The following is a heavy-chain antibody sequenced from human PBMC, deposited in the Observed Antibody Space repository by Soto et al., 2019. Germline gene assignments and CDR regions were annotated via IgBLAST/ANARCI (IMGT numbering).Heavy chain of an antibody. CDR3: ASKRAGSVGGDYYYYGMDV. CDR1: GGTFSSYA. V-gene: IGHV1-69*01. J-gene: IGHJ6*02. D-gene: IGHD6-13*01. Sequence: QVQLVQSGAEVKKPGSSVKVSCKASGGTFSSYAISWVRQAPGQGLEWMGGIIPIFGTANYAQKFQGRVTITADESTSTVYMELSSLRSEDTAVYYCASKRAGSVGGDYYYYGMDVWGQGTTVTVSS. CDR2: IIPIFGTA.